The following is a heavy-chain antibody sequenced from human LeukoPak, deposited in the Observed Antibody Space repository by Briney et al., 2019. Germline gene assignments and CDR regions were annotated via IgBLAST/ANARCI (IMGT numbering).Heavy chain of an antibody. D-gene: IGHD4-17*01. V-gene: IGHV3-30*02. CDR2: IRYDGSNK. CDR1: GFTFSSYG. CDR3: ARDGDYGEGFDP. Sequence: GGSLRLSCAASGFTFSSYGMHWVRQAPGKGLEWVAFIRYDGSNKYYADSVKGRFTISRDNSKNTLYLQMNSLRAEDTAVYYCARDGDYGEGFDPWGQGTLVTVSS. J-gene: IGHJ5*02.